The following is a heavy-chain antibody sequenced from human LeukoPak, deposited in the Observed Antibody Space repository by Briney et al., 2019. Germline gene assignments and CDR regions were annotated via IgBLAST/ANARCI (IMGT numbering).Heavy chain of an antibody. CDR3: ARGNSYGVDY. CDR2: INHSGST. Sequence: PSETLSLTCAVYGGSFSGYYWSWICQPPGKGLEWIGEINHSGSTNYNPSLKSRVTISVDTSKNQFSLKLSSVTAADTAVYYCARGNSYGVDYWGQGTLVTVSS. CDR1: GGSFSGYY. D-gene: IGHD5-18*01. J-gene: IGHJ4*02. V-gene: IGHV4-34*01.